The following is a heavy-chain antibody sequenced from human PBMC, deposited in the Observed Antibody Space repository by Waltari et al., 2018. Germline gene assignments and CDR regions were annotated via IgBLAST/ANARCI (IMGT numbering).Heavy chain of an antibody. Sequence: QVQLVQSGAEVKKPGSSMKVSCKASGGTFSSYAISWVRQAPGQGLEWMGGIIPSFGTANYAQKFQGRVTSTADESTSTGDMELSSLRSEDTAVYYCARCNISSWGYYFDYWGQGTLVTVSS. V-gene: IGHV1-69*01. CDR3: ARCNISSWGYYFDY. CDR2: IIPSFGTA. CDR1: GGTFSSYA. D-gene: IGHD6-13*01. J-gene: IGHJ4*02.